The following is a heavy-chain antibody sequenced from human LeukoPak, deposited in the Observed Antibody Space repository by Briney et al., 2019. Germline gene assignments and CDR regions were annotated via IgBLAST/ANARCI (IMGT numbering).Heavy chain of an antibody. CDR3: AKNLYYAAGTYSYYNYGMDV. V-gene: IGHV4-34*01. Sequence: SETLSLTCAVYGGSFSGYYWSWIRQPPGKGLEWIGEINHSGSTNYNPSLKSRVTISVDTSKNQFSLKLSSVTAADTAVYYCAKNLYYAAGTYSYYNYGMDVWGQGTTVTVSS. D-gene: IGHD3-3*01. J-gene: IGHJ6*02. CDR1: GGSFSGYY. CDR2: INHSGST.